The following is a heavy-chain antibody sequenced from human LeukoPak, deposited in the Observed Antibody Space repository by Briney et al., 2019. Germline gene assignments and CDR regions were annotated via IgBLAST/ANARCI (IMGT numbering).Heavy chain of an antibody. J-gene: IGHJ3*02. CDR1: GFTFSSYS. CDR2: ISSSSSTI. V-gene: IGHV3-48*01. Sequence: GGSLRLSCAASGFTFSSYSMNWVRQAPGKELEWVSYISSSSSTIYYADSVKGRFTISRDNAKNSLYLQMNSLRAEDTAVYYCAGRYDFWSGYHPLDAFDIWGQGTMVTVSS. D-gene: IGHD3-3*01. CDR3: AGRYDFWSGYHPLDAFDI.